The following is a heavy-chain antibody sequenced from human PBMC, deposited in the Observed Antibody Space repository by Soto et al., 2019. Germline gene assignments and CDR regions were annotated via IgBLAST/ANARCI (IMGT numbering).Heavy chain of an antibody. D-gene: IGHD6-13*01. CDR3: ARGTQAGNPSDFDY. CDR1: GGTFSSYA. V-gene: IGHV1-69*13. J-gene: IGHJ4*02. CDR2: IIPIFGTA. Sequence: SVKVSCKASGGTFSSYAISWVRQAPGQGLEWMGGIIPIFGTASYAQKFQGRVTITADESTSTAYMELSSLRSEDTAVYYCARGTQAGNPSDFDYWGQGTLVTVSS.